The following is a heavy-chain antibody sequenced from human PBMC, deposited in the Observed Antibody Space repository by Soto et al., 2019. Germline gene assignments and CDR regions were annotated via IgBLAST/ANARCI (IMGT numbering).Heavy chain of an antibody. CDR2: IYSGGST. CDR3: ARASKAGGAAGTVRPFDY. D-gene: IGHD6-13*01. J-gene: IGHJ4*02. CDR1: GFTVSSNY. V-gene: IGHV3-53*01. Sequence: GGSLRLSCAASGFTVSSNYMSWVRQAPGKRLEWVSVIYSGGSTYYADSVKGRFTISRDNSKNTLYLQMNSLRAEDTAVYYCARASKAGGAAGTVRPFDYWGQGTLVTVSS.